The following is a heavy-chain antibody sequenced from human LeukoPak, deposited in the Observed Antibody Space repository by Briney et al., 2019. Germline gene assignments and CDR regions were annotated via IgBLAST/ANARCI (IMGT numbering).Heavy chain of an antibody. V-gene: IGHV1-18*01. CDR2: ISAYNGNT. CDR3: ASLECGGDCYTPGWFDP. Sequence: ASVKVSCKASGYTLTSYGISWVRQAPGQGLEWMGWISAYNGNTNYAQKLQGRVTMTTDTSTSTAYMELRSLRSDDTAVYYCASLECGGDCYTPGWFDPWGQGTLVTVSS. J-gene: IGHJ5*02. D-gene: IGHD2-21*02. CDR1: GYTLTSYG.